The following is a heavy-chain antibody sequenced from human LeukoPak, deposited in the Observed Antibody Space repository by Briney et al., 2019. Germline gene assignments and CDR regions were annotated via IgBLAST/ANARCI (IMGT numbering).Heavy chain of an antibody. CDR3: AKSRGESRGASNY. CDR1: GFTFSSYA. Sequence: GGSLRLSCAASGFTFSSYAMNWVRQAPGKGLEWVSFISGSGDTTYYADSVKGRFTISRDNSKNTLYLQMNGLRAEDTAVYYCAKSRGESRGASNYWGQGTLVTVSS. D-gene: IGHD1-26*01. J-gene: IGHJ4*02. CDR2: ISGSGDTT. V-gene: IGHV3-23*01.